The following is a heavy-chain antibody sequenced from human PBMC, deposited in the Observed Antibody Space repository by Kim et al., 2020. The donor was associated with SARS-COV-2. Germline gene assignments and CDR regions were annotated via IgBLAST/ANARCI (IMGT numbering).Heavy chain of an antibody. CDR3: AKESGSXXYYXXXXXXYGXXV. CDR1: GFTFSSYG. V-gene: IGHV3-30*18. Sequence: GGSLRLSCAASGFTFSSYGMHWVRQAPGKGLEWVAVISYDGSNKYYADSVKGRFTISRDNSKNTLYLQMNSLRAEDTAVYYCAKESGSXXYYXXXXXXYGXXVWGQX. D-gene: IGHD3-10*01. J-gene: IGHJ6*02. CDR2: ISYDGSNK.